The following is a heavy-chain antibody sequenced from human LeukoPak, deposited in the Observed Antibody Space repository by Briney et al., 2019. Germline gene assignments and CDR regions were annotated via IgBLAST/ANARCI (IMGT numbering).Heavy chain of an antibody. CDR1: GFTVSSNY. CDR2: ISSDGDYT. V-gene: IGHV3-66*01. J-gene: IGHJ4*02. CDR3: ARGRRATSAFDY. D-gene: IGHD1-26*01. Sequence: PGGSLRLSCAASGFTVSSNYMSWVRQAPGKGLEWVSTISSDGDYTYYADSVKGRFTISRDNSKNTLYLQMNSLRAEDTAVYYCARGRRATSAFDYWGQGTLVTVSS.